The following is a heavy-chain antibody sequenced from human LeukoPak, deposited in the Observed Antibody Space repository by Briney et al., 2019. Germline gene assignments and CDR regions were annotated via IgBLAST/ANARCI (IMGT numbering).Heavy chain of an antibody. CDR3: ARDSFLDY. V-gene: IGHV3-23*01. J-gene: IGHJ4*02. CDR2: ISDRGART. CDR1: GFTFSSYA. Sequence: RGSRRLAWAASGFTFSSYAMTWVRQAPGKGLEWVSTISDRGARTNYADSAKGRFTISRDNSMNKLYLQMNSLRADDTAVYYCARDSFLDYWGQGTLVTVSS.